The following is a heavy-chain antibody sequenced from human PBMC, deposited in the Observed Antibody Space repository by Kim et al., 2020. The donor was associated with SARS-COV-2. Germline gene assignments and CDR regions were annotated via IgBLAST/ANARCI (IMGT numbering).Heavy chain of an antibody. CDR1: GFTFSSYE. CDR3: SRRYCSTTSCLLDY. Sequence: GGSLRLSFAGSGFTFSSYEMNWVRQAPGKGLEWVSYISNSGSTIYYADSVKGRFTISRDNAKNSLYLQMNSLRAEDTALYYCSRRYCSTTSCLLDYWGQGYLVTVS. CDR2: ISNSGSTI. J-gene: IGHJ4*02. D-gene: IGHD2-2*01. V-gene: IGHV3-48*03.